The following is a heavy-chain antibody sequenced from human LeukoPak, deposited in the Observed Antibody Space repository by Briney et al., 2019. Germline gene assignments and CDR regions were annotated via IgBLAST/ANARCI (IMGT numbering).Heavy chain of an antibody. V-gene: IGHV6-1*01. J-gene: IGHJ4*02. D-gene: IGHD6-19*01. CDR1: GDSVSSNTAA. CDR2: TYYRSKWYN. Sequence: SQTLSLTCGISGDSVSSNTAAWNWLTQSPSRGLEWLGRTYYRSKWYNNYAVSVKSRITINSDSSKNQVSLQLNSVSPEDTAIYYCARENSRGRFDYWGQGTLVTVSS. CDR3: ARENSRGRFDY.